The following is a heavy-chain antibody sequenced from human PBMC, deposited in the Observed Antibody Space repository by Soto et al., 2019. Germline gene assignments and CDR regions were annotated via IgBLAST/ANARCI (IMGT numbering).Heavy chain of an antibody. J-gene: IGHJ3*02. D-gene: IGHD6-13*01. CDR3: ARSLMYSSSWYEAFDI. CDR2: TYYRSKWYN. V-gene: IGHV6-1*01. Sequence: SQTLSLTCAISGDSVSSNSAAWNWIRQSPSRGLEWLGRTYYRSKWYNDYAVSVKSRITINPDTSKNQFSLQLNSVTPEDTAVYYCARSLMYSSSWYEAFDICGQGTMVTVSS. CDR1: GDSVSSNSAA.